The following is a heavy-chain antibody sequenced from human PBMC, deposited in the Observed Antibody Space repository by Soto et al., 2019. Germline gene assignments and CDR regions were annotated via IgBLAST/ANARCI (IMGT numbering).Heavy chain of an antibody. CDR3: AREVEGVVFDI. Sequence: SETLSLTCTVSGGPVRDAYSYWTWIRQPPWQGLEWMGYLSYTGSTYDNPSLRNRATISVDESSNHFSLRLISVTAADTAVYYSAREVEGVVFDIWGRGXLVSV. V-gene: IGHV4-30-4*01. CDR2: LSYTGST. D-gene: IGHD3-10*01. CDR1: GGPVRDAYSY. J-gene: IGHJ3*02.